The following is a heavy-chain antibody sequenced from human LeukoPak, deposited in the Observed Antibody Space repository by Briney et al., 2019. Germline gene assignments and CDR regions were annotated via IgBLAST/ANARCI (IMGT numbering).Heavy chain of an antibody. V-gene: IGHV3-30*02. CDR2: IRYDGSNK. Sequence: GGSLRLSCAASGFTFSSYGMHWVRQAPGKGLEWVAFIRYDGSNKYYADSVKGRFTISRDNSKNTLYLQMNSLRAEDTAVYYCAKDMALPGVWFGEFSDAFDIWGQGTMVTVSS. D-gene: IGHD3-10*01. J-gene: IGHJ3*02. CDR3: AKDMALPGVWFGEFSDAFDI. CDR1: GFTFSSYG.